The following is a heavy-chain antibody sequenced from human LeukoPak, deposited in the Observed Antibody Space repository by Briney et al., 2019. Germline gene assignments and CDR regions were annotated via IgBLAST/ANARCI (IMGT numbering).Heavy chain of an antibody. J-gene: IGHJ4*02. CDR1: GFTFSSYE. CDR2: ISSSGSTI. Sequence: PGGSLTLSCAASGFTFSSYEMNWVRQAPGKGLEWVSYISSSGSTIYYADSVKGRFTISRDNAKNSLYLQMNSLRAEDTAVYYCATLVNYWSFDYWGQGTLVTVSS. V-gene: IGHV3-48*03. CDR3: ATLVNYWSFDY. D-gene: IGHD1-1*01.